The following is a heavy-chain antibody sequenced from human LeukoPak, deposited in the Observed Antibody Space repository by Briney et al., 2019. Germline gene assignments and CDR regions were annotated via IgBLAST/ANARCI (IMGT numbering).Heavy chain of an antibody. J-gene: IGHJ5*02. D-gene: IGHD3-3*01. CDR3: ARGYDFWSGRFDP. Sequence: SETLSPTCTVSGGSISSYYWSWIRQPPGKGLEWIGYVYYSGSTNYNPSLKSRVTISVDTSKNQFSLKLSSVTAADTAVYYCARGYDFWSGRFDPWGQGTLVTVSS. CDR1: GGSISSYY. V-gene: IGHV4-59*01. CDR2: VYYSGST.